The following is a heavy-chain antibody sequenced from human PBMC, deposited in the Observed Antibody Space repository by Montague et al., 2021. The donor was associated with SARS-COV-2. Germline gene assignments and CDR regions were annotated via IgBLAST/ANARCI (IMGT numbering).Heavy chain of an antibody. J-gene: IGHJ6*02. D-gene: IGHD1-1*01. V-gene: IGHV2-70*01. CDR1: GFPLSTSGMC. Sequence: PALVKPTQTLTLTCTFSGFPLSTSGMCVSWIRQPPGKALEWLALXDWXDDKYYSTSLKTRLTISKDTSKNQVVLTMTNMDPVDTATYYCARINSDPLDYYYYGMDVWGQGTTVTVSS. CDR2: XDWXDDK. CDR3: ARINSDPLDYYYYGMDV.